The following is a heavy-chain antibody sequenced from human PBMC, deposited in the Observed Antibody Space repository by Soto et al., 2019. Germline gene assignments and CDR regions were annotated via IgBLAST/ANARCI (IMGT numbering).Heavy chain of an antibody. CDR2: IIPILGIA. D-gene: IGHD2-15*01. CDR3: AREGYWSGGSCYNWFDP. V-gene: IGHV1-69*08. J-gene: IGHJ5*02. Sequence: QVQLVQSGAEVKKPGSSVKVSCKASGGTFSSYTISWVRQAPGQGLEWMGRIIPILGIANYAQKFQGRVTITADKATSTAYMELSSLRSEDTAVYYCAREGYWSGGSCYNWFDPWGQGTLVTVSS. CDR1: GGTFSSYT.